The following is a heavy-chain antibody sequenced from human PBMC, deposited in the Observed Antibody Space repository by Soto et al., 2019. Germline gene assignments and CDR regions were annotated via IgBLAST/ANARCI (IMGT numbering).Heavy chain of an antibody. D-gene: IGHD6-19*01. V-gene: IGHV3-23*01. CDR2: IHGRGGGT. CDR1: GFTFSNYA. J-gene: IGHJ5*02. CDR3: AKDAVPGNGEWDWFDP. Sequence: EVQLLESGGGLVQPGGSLRLSCAASGFTFSNYAMSWVRQGPGGGLEWVSSIHGRGGGTYYADSVKGRFTVSRDNSKNTLYLHMNSLRAEDTAVYYCAKDAVPGNGEWDWFDPWGKGTLVTFSS.